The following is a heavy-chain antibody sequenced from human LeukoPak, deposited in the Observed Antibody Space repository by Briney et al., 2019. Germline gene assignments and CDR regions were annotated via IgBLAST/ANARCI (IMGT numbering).Heavy chain of an antibody. D-gene: IGHD5-18*01. Sequence: SETLSLTCTVSGYSISSGYFWGWIRQPPGKGLEWIGYIYYSGSTNYNPSLKSRVTISVDTSKNQFSLKLSSVTAADTAVYYCARRVDTAMGFDYWGQGTLVTVSS. CDR2: IYYSGST. CDR1: GYSISSGYF. CDR3: ARRVDTAMGFDY. J-gene: IGHJ4*02. V-gene: IGHV4-61*01.